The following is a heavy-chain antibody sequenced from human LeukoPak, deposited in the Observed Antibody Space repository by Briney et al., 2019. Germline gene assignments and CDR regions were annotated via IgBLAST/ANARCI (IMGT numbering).Heavy chain of an antibody. CDR1: GFTFSKAW. CDR3: TTDRGYSYSYTY. Sequence: GGSLRLSCAASGFTFSKAWMSWVRQAPGNGLEWVGRIKSKTDGGTTDYAAPVKGRFTISRDDSKNTVFLQMNSLKTEDTAVYYCTTDRGYSYSYTYWGQGTLVTVSS. CDR2: IKSKTDGGTT. D-gene: IGHD5-18*01. V-gene: IGHV3-15*01. J-gene: IGHJ4*02.